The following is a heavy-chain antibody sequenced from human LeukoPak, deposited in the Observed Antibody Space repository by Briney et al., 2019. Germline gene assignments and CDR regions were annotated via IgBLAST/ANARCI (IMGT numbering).Heavy chain of an antibody. CDR2: VSAYNGNT. CDR3: AREGGVWGVTVAGFDP. J-gene: IGHJ5*01. Sequence: GASVKESCKASGYNFISYGFSWVRQAPGQGLEWMGWVSAYNGNTKYAQKFQDRVTMTTNTSTSTAYMELRSLRPDDTAVYYCAREGGVWGVTVAGFDPWGKGTLVSVSS. CDR1: GYNFISYG. V-gene: IGHV1-18*01. D-gene: IGHD3-10*01.